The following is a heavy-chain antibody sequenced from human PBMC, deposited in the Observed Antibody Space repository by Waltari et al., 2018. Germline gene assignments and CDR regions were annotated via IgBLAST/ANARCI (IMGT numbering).Heavy chain of an antibody. CDR2: MYRDGTT. J-gene: IGHJ1*01. Sequence: EVQLVESGGGLIQPGGSLRLSCAAPWFSVSSNYMIWVRQAPGRGLEWVSAMYRDGTTYHADSVKGRFAISRDNSRNTLYLQMNSLRTEDTAVYYCTKADSGWKYFQFWGQGTRVTVSS. CDR1: WFSVSSNY. CDR3: TKADSGWKYFQF. D-gene: IGHD6-19*01. V-gene: IGHV3-53*05.